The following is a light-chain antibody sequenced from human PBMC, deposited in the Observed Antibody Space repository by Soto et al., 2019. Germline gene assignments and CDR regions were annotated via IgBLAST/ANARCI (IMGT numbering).Light chain of an antibody. CDR1: QSISNH. CDR2: DAS. V-gene: IGKV1-5*01. CDR3: QQYNSYSWT. Sequence: EIQMTQSPSSLSASVGDRVTITCRASQSISNHLNWYQQKPGKAPKLLIYDASSLESGVPSRFSGSGSGTEFTLTISSLQPDDFATYYCQQYNSYSWTFGQGTKVDIK. J-gene: IGKJ1*01.